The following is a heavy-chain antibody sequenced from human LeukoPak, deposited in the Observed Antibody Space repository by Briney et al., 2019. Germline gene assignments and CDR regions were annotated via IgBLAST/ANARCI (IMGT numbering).Heavy chain of an antibody. CDR3: ARGGDNWNDKASGLSYFFDY. J-gene: IGHJ4*02. V-gene: IGHV3-74*01. Sequence: GGSLRLSCAASGFTFSTYWMHWVRQAPGKGLVWVSRINSDGSSTSYADSVKGRFTISRDNAKNTLYLQMNSLRAEDTAVYFCARGGDNWNDKASGLSYFFDYWGQGTLVTVSS. CDR1: GFTFSTYW. D-gene: IGHD1-1*01. CDR2: INSDGSST.